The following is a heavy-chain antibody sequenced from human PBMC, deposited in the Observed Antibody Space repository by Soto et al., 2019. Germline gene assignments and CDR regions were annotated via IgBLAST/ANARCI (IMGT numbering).Heavy chain of an antibody. J-gene: IGHJ4*02. V-gene: IGHV3-33*08. CDR2: IWYDGSNR. D-gene: IGHD3-3*01. CDR3: AREFWSGPFDY. CDR1: GFTFSSCT. Sequence: SLRLSCAVSGFTFSSCTMNWVRQAPGKGLEWVAVIWYDGSNRYNADSVKGRFTISRDNSKNTLYLQMNSLRAEDTAVYYCAREFWSGPFDYWGQGTLVTVSS.